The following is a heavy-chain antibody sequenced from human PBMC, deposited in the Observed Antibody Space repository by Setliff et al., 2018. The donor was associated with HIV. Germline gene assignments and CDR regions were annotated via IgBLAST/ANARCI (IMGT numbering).Heavy chain of an antibody. J-gene: IGHJ6*03. D-gene: IGHD2-2*01. CDR1: GGSFSGYY. Sequence: PSETLSLTCAVYGGSFSGYYWSWIRQPAGKRLEWIGHIYTSGFTNYNPSLNSRVNISLDASKDQFSLRLSSVTAADTAVYYCARPSVVPAAMGYYYPYHMDVWGQGTTVTVSS. CDR2: IYTSGFT. CDR3: ARPSVVPAAMGYYYPYHMDV. V-gene: IGHV4-59*10.